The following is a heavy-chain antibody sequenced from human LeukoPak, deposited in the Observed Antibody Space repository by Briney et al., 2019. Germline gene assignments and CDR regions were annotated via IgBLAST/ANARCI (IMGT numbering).Heavy chain of an antibody. J-gene: IGHJ3*02. CDR2: IIPIFGTT. CDR1: GDTFSDYT. D-gene: IGHD4/OR15-4a*01. V-gene: IGHV1-69*13. Sequence: ASVKVSCKASGDTFSDYTVSWVRQAPGRGLEWMGRIIPIFGTTNYAQKFQGRVTITADESTSTAYMELSSLRSEDTAVYYCAREGTKGLSRADAFDIWGQGTMVTVS. CDR3: AREGTKGLSRADAFDI.